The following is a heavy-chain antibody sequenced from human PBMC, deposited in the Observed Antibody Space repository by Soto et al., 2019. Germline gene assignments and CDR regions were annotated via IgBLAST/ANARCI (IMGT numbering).Heavy chain of an antibody. D-gene: IGHD3-22*01. CDR3: ARGFLYYDSSGSVGY. V-gene: IGHV1-2*04. CDR2: INPNSGGT. Sequence: ASVKLSCKASGYTFTGYYMHWVRQAPGQGLEWMGWINPNSGGTNYAQKFQGWVTMTRDTSISTAYMELSRLRSDDTAVYYCARGFLYYDSSGSVGYWGQGTLVTRLL. J-gene: IGHJ4*02. CDR1: GYTFTGYY.